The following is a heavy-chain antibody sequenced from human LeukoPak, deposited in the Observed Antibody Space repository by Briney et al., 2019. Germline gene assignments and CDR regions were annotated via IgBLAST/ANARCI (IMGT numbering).Heavy chain of an antibody. D-gene: IGHD3-16*01. CDR2: IYYSGST. J-gene: IGHJ4*02. Sequence: SETLSLTCSVSGGSISSYYWSWIRQPPGKGLEWIGYIYYSGSTNYNPSLKSRVTIPVDTSKNQFSLKLTSVTAADTAVYYCARHGGTHKSDYFDYWGQGTLVTVSS. CDR1: GGSISSYY. CDR3: ARHGGTHKSDYFDY. V-gene: IGHV4-59*08.